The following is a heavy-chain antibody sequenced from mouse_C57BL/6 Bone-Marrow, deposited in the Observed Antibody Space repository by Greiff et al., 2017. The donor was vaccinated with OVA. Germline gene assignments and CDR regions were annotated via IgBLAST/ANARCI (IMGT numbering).Heavy chain of an antibody. J-gene: IGHJ4*01. CDR1: GYTFTDYY. CDR3: ARETVVAYYYAMDY. V-gene: IGHV1-26*01. CDR2: INPNNGGT. Sequence: VQLQQSGPELVKPGASVKISCKASGYTFTDYYMNWVKQSPGKSLEWIGDINPNNGGTSYNQKFKGKATLTVDKSSSTAYMELRSLTSEDSAVYYCARETVVAYYYAMDYWGQGTSVTVSS. D-gene: IGHD1-1*01.